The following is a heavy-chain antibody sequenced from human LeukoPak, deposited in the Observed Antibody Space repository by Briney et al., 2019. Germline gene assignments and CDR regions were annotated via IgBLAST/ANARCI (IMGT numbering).Heavy chain of an antibody. CDR2: IIPIFGIA. CDR3: ARGGRDYGDYDNWFDP. CDR1: GGTFSSYA. V-gene: IGHV1-69*04. J-gene: IGHJ5*02. D-gene: IGHD4-17*01. Sequence: SVKVSCKASGGTFSSYAISWVRQAPGQGLEWMGRIIPIFGIASYAQKFQGRVTITADKSTSTAYMELSSLRSEDTAVYYCARGGRDYGDYDNWFDPWGQGTLVTVSS.